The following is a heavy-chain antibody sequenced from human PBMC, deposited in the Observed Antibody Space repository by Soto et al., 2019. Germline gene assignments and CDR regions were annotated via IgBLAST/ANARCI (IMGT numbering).Heavy chain of an antibody. D-gene: IGHD2-21*02. CDR3: ASKAACGGDCYAFDY. CDR2: IIPLFGTT. Sequence: QVYLVQSGAEVKKPGSSVKISCNASGGIFSSNTINWVRQAAGQGLEWMGGIIPLFGTTNYAEKFQRRVTITADKPTKTEYMELTILRSADTAVYYCASKAACGGDCYAFDYWGQGTLVTVSS. CDR1: GGIFSSNT. V-gene: IGHV1-69*06. J-gene: IGHJ4*02.